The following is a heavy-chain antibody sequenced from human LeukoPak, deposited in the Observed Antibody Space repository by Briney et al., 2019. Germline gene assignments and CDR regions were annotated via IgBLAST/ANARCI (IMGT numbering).Heavy chain of an antibody. V-gene: IGHV3-23*01. CDR3: AKDRWTSQVEPAGPFDN. CDR1: GFTFSTYA. Sequence: GGSLRLSCAASGFTFSTYAMSWVRQAPGKGLEWVSAISGSGGSTYYADSVKGRFTISRDNSKNTLYLQMNSLRAEDTAEYYCAKDRWTSQVEPAGPFDNWGQGILVTVSS. CDR2: ISGSGGST. D-gene: IGHD2-2*01. J-gene: IGHJ4*02.